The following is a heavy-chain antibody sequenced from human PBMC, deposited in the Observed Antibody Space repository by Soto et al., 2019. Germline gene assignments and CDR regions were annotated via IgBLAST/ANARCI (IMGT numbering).Heavy chain of an antibody. CDR2: ISSSTSYV. V-gene: IGHV3-21*06. J-gene: IGHJ5*01. CDR3: ARDPSEGRVGNWFES. D-gene: IGHD2-2*01. Sequence: PGGSLRLSCAASGFTFSSYGMNWLRQAPGKGLEWVASISSSTSYVYYADSVKGRFSTSRDNAKNILYLEMYALRTEDTAVYYCARDPSEGRVGNWFESWGQGTLVTVS. CDR1: GFTFSSYG.